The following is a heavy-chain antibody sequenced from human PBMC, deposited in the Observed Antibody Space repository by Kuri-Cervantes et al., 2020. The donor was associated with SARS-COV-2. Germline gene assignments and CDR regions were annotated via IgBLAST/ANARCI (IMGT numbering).Heavy chain of an antibody. V-gene: IGHV1-69*13. D-gene: IGHD1-1*01. J-gene: IGHJ5*02. Sequence: SVKVSCKASGGTFSSYAISWVRQAPGQGLEWMGGIIPIFGTANYAQKFQGRVTITADESTSTAYMELSSLRSEDTAVYYCARFRVQLERRHPLSWFDPWGQGTLVTVSS. CDR3: ARFRVQLERRHPLSWFDP. CDR2: IIPIFGTA. CDR1: GGTFSSYA.